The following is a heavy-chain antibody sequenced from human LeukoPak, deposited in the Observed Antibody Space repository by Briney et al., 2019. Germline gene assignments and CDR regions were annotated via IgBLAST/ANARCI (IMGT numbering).Heavy chain of an antibody. D-gene: IGHD1-14*01. CDR1: GFTFTSSA. CDR3: AAGTPVGYYYYYYMDV. Sequence: SVKVSCKASGFTFTSSAVQWVRQARGQRLEWIGWIVVGSGNTNYAQKFQERVTITRDMSTSTAYMELSSLRSEDTAVYYCAAGTPVGYYYYYYMDVWGKGTTVTVSS. CDR2: IVVGSGNT. V-gene: IGHV1-58*01. J-gene: IGHJ6*03.